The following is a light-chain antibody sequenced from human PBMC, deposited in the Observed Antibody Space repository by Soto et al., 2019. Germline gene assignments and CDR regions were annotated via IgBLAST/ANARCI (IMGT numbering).Light chain of an antibody. CDR2: DDD. V-gene: IGLV3-21*02. J-gene: IGLJ1*01. CDR1: NIGSKN. Sequence: SYELTQPPSVSVAPGQTARVTGGGNNIGSKNVQWYQQKPGQAPVLVVYDDDRRPSGIPERFSGSNSGNTATLTISRVEAGDEADYYCQVWDSSSDHPLVFGTGTKVTVL. CDR3: QVWDSSSDHPLV.